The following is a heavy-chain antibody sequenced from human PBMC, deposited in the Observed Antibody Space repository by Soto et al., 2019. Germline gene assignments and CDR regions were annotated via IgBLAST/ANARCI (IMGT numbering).Heavy chain of an antibody. CDR2: SSATGAGT. Sequence: PVGSLRLSCAASGFTFSSYGMTWVRQAPGKGLEWVSFSSATGAGTYYADSVKARFTISRDNSKNTLYLQMTSLRADDTAVYYCAKDRREGGNYGFYSDFWGQGAPVTVSS. CDR1: GFTFSSYG. V-gene: IGHV3-23*01. J-gene: IGHJ4*02. D-gene: IGHD1-7*01. CDR3: AKDRREGGNYGFYSDF.